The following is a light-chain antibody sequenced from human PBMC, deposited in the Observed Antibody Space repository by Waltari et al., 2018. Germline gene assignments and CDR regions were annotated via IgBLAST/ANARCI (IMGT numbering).Light chain of an antibody. Sequence: THSCRASQSISSYLAWYQQKPGQAPRLLIYDASNRATGIPARFSGSGSGTDFTLTISSLEPEDFAIYYCQQRSNWLTLGQGTRLEIK. CDR1: QSISSY. CDR2: DAS. J-gene: IGKJ5*01. CDR3: QQRSNWLT. V-gene: IGKV3-11*01.